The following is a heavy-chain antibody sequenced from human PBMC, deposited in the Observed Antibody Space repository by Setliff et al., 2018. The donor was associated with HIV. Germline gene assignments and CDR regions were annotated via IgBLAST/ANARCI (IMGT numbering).Heavy chain of an antibody. Sequence: SSETLSLTCTVSRDSISSSSDYWGWIRQSPRKGLEWIGTIYSNGRTYYNPSLKSRVTMSLDTSKSQFSLKLRSVTATDTAVYYCARRIAVANYYFDFWGQGTLVTVS. J-gene: IGHJ4*02. CDR3: ARRIAVANYYFDF. V-gene: IGHV4-39*01. CDR2: IYSNGRT. D-gene: IGHD6-19*01. CDR1: RDSISSSSDY.